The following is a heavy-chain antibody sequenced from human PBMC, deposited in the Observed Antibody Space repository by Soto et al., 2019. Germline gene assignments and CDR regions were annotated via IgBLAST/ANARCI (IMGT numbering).Heavy chain of an antibody. D-gene: IGHD3-16*01. Sequence: QVQLVESGGGVVQPGTSLRLSCAASGFTFSAYGMHWVRQAPGKGLEWVSFIRYDGSDKIYADSVKGRFTISRDNSKNTLHLQMNSLRAEDTAVYYCLNDDRWGSWILFDYWGQGTLVTVSS. V-gene: IGHV3-30*02. CDR1: GFTFSAYG. CDR2: IRYDGSDK. J-gene: IGHJ4*02. CDR3: LNDDRWGSWILFDY.